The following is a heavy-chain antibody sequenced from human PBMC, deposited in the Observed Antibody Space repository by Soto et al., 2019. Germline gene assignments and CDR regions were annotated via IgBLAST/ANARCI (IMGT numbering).Heavy chain of an antibody. CDR1: GYTFINYY. CDR3: ARDLHTPIFDV. CDR2: INPSGGGT. J-gene: IGHJ6*02. D-gene: IGHD3-3*02. Sequence: GASVKVSCKASGYTFINYYMHWVRQAPGQGLEWMGIINPSGGGTSHAQKFQGRVTMTRDTSTSTVYMELRSLRSEDTAVYYCARDLHTPIFDVWGQGPTVTVSS. V-gene: IGHV1-46*01.